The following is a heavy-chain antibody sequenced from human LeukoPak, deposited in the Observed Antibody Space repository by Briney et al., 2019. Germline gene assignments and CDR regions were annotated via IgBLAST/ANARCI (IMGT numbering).Heavy chain of an antibody. J-gene: IGHJ6*02. Sequence: PGGSLRLSCAASGVTFSSYAMSCVRQAPGKGLECGSAISGSGGSTYYADSGKGRFTISRDNSKTTLYLQMNSLRAEATAVYYCGGGYDSSGYYSRYYYYGMDVWGQGTTVTVSS. CDR3: GGGYDSSGYYSRYYYYGMDV. CDR2: ISGSGGST. CDR1: GVTFSSYA. V-gene: IGHV3-23*01. D-gene: IGHD3-22*01.